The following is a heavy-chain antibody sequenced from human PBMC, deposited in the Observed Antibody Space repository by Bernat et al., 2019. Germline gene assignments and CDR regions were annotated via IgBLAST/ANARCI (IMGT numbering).Heavy chain of an antibody. CDR2: ISGSGGST. D-gene: IGHD1-26*01. CDR1: GFTFSDYA. J-gene: IGHJ4*02. Sequence: EVQLVESGGGLVQPGGSLRLSCAASGFTFSDYAMSWVRQAPGKGLEWVSVISGSGGSTNYADSVKGRFTISRDNSKNTLYLQMNSLRAEDTAVYYCAKDPVATSGSHYFDDWGQGTLVTVSS. CDR3: AKDPVATSGSHYFDD. V-gene: IGHV3-23*04.